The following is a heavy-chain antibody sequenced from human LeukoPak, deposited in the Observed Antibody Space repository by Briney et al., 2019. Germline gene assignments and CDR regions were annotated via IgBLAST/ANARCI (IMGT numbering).Heavy chain of an antibody. J-gene: IGHJ1*01. V-gene: IGHV3-66*01. Sequence: GGSLRLSCVASGFTVSSNYMKWVRQAPGKGLDWVSSSYSGGTTYYADSVKGRFIISRDNSKNTLYLQMNSLRVDDTAVYYCARAADGTAGLVQYWGQGTLVCVSS. CDR2: SYSGGTT. CDR1: GFTVSSNY. CDR3: ARAADGTAGLVQY. D-gene: IGHD6-13*01.